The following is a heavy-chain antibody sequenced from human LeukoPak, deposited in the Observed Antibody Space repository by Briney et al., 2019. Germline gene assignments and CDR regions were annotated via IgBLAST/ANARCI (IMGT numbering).Heavy chain of an antibody. CDR1: GYTFTSYV. V-gene: IGHV1-18*01. Sequence: ASVKVSCKASGYTFTSYVISWVRQAPGQGLEWMGWIIPYNGNTNYAQKLQGRVTMTTDTSASTAYMELRSLRSDDTAVYYCARDSITIFGVGHYGMDVWGQGTTVTVSS. J-gene: IGHJ6*02. D-gene: IGHD3-3*01. CDR3: ARDSITIFGVGHYGMDV. CDR2: IIPYNGNT.